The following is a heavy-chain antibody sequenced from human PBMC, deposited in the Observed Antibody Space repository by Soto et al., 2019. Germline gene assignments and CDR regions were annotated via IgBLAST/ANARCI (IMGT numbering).Heavy chain of an antibody. J-gene: IGHJ4*02. CDR1: GGSISSGNYY. V-gene: IGHV4-30-4*01. CDR3: ATMGTPVTGPYYFDY. D-gene: IGHD4-17*01. CDR2: VSYSGTT. Sequence: QVQLQESGPGLVKPSQTLSLTCTVSGGSISSGNYYWSWIRQPPGNGLGWIGFVSYSGTTHYSASLRSRVSISVDTAKDQFSLDLRSVTAADTAVYYCATMGTPVTGPYYFDYWGQGTLVTVSS.